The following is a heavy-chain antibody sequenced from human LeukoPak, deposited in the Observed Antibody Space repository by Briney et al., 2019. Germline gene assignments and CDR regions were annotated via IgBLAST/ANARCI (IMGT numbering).Heavy chain of an antibody. CDR1: GFTFSSYG. Sequence: GGSLRLSCAASGFTFSSYGMHWVRQAPGKGLEWVAVIWYDGSNKYYADSVKGRFTISRDNAKKSLYLQMNSLRGEDTAVYYCARDGSKKLGFDSWGQGTLVTVSS. CDR3: ARDGSKKLGFDS. D-gene: IGHD2-2*01. CDR2: IWYDGSNK. J-gene: IGHJ4*02. V-gene: IGHV3-33*01.